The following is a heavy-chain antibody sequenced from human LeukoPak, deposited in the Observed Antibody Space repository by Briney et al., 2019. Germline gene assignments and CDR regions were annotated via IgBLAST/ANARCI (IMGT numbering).Heavy chain of an antibody. Sequence: PGRSLRLSCAASGFIFSSYDMHWARQAPGKGLEWVALISSDGTNKYYADSVKGRFTISRDNSKNTLYLQMNSLRGEDTAVYYCASGSCGGGRCYLHPEYWGQGTLVTVSS. D-gene: IGHD2-15*01. CDR2: ISSDGTNK. CDR1: GFIFSSYD. J-gene: IGHJ4*02. CDR3: ASGSCGGGRCYLHPEY. V-gene: IGHV3-30*03.